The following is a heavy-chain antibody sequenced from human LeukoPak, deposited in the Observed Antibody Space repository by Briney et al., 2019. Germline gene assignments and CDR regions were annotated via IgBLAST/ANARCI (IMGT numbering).Heavy chain of an antibody. J-gene: IGHJ4*02. V-gene: IGHV4-34*01. Sequence: PSETLSLTCAVYGGSFSGYYWSWIRQPPGKGLEWIGEINHSGSTNYNPSLKSRVTISVDTSKNQFSLKLSSVTAADTAVYYCASLQSRNCSGGSCYSDTFPFDDWGQGTLVTVSS. D-gene: IGHD2-15*01. CDR2: INHSGST. CDR1: GGSFSGYY. CDR3: ASLQSRNCSGGSCYSDTFPFDD.